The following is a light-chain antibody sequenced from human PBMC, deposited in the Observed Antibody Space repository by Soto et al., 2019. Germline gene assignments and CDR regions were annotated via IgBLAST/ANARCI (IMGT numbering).Light chain of an antibody. V-gene: IGKV1-5*01. Sequence: DIQMTQSPSSLSASVGDRVTITCRTSQSVSSWLAWYQQKPGKAPQLLIYDASNVESGVPSRFSGSGSGTEFPLTISSLQPDDFATYSCQQYNSYWTFGQGTKVEIK. CDR1: QSVSSW. CDR3: QQYNSYWT. CDR2: DAS. J-gene: IGKJ1*01.